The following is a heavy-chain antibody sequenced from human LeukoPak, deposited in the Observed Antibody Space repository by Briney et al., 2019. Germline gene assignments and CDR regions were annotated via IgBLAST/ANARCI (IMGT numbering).Heavy chain of an antibody. J-gene: IGHJ4*02. D-gene: IGHD1-26*01. V-gene: IGHV3-23*01. CDR2: ISCSGGST. CDR3: AKEDSGSYAKFDY. Sequence: GGSLRLSCAASGFTFSSYAMNWVRQAPGKGLAWVSAISCSGGSTYYADSVKGRFTISRDKSKNTLYLQMNSLRAEDTAVYYCAKEDSGSYAKFDYWGQGTLVTVSS. CDR1: GFTFSSYA.